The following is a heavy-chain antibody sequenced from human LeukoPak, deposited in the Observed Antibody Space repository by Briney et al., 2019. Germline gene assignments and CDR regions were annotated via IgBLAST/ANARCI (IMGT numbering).Heavy chain of an antibody. CDR1: GGSISSYY. CDR3: ARVSHSHGYGDYEIVDY. J-gene: IGHJ4*02. D-gene: IGHD4-17*01. Sequence: SETLSLTCTVPGGSISSYYWSWIRQPAGKGLEWIGRIYTSGSTNYNPSLKSRVTMSVDTSKNQFSLKLSSVTAADTAVYYCARVSHSHGYGDYEIVDYWGQGTLVTVSS. V-gene: IGHV4-4*07. CDR2: IYTSGST.